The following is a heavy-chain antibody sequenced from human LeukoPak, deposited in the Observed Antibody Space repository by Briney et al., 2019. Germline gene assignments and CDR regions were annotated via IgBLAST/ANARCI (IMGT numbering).Heavy chain of an antibody. CDR2: ISSSSSTI. J-gene: IGHJ4*02. CDR3: ARDFPVIDY. Sequence: GGSLRLSCAASGFTFSSYSMNWVRQAPGKGLEWVSYISSSSSTIYYADSVKGRFTISRDNAKNSLYLQMNSLRAEDTAVYYCARDFPVIDYWGQGTLVTVSS. V-gene: IGHV3-48*04. D-gene: IGHD6-19*01. CDR1: GFTFSSYS.